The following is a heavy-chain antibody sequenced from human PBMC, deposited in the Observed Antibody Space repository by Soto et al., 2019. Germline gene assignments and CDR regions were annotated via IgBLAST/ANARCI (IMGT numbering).Heavy chain of an antibody. D-gene: IGHD3-22*01. CDR3: ARRGSRSSSALPSYDY. V-gene: IGHV4-38-2*01. Sequence: LSLTCAVSSDSISSGYYCDWIRQPPGKGLEWIGSIFHSGTPYYNPSLKSRLTISMDTSKTQFSLELTSVTAADTAVYYCARRGSRSSSALPSYDYWGRGILVTVSS. CDR1: SDSISSGYY. J-gene: IGHJ4*02. CDR2: IFHSGTP.